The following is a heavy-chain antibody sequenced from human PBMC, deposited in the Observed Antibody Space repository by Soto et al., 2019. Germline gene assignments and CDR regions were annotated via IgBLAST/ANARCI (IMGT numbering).Heavy chain of an antibody. V-gene: IGHV1-46*01. Sequence: GASVKVSCKASGYTFTNYYIDWVRQAPGQGLEWMGIINPNVGSTNYVQKFQGRVTMTRDTSTSTVYMELSSLRSEDTAVYYCARSDGLVATIRIWGQGTMVTVSS. D-gene: IGHD5-12*01. CDR2: INPNVGST. CDR1: GYTFTNYY. J-gene: IGHJ3*02. CDR3: ARSDGLVATIRI.